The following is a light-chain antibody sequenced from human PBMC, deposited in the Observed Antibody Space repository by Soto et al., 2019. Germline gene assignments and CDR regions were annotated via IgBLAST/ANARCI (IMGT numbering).Light chain of an antibody. CDR2: GAS. CDR1: QSVSSN. Sequence: EIVMTQSPATLSVSPGERATLSCRASQSVSSNLAWYQQKPGQAPRLLIYGASTRATGIPARFSGSGSGTEFTLTISSLQSEDVSVYYCQQYNNGPLTLGQGTKVDIK. CDR3: QQYNNGPLT. V-gene: IGKV3-15*01. J-gene: IGKJ1*01.